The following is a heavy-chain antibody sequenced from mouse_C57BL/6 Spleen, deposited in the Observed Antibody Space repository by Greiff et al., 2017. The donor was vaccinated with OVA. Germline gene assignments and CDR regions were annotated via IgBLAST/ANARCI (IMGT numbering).Heavy chain of an antibody. Sequence: QVQLQQSGPELVKPGASVKISCKASGYAFSSSWMNWVKQRPGKGLEWIGRIYPGDGDTNYNGKFKGKATLTADKSTSTAYMQLSSLTSEDAAVDFCERSTYDYGSGYVDVWGTGTAVTFSA. CDR2: IYPGDGDT. CDR3: ERSTYDYGSGYVDV. CDR1: GYAFSSSW. J-gene: IGHJ1*03. D-gene: IGHD1-1*01. V-gene: IGHV1-82*01.